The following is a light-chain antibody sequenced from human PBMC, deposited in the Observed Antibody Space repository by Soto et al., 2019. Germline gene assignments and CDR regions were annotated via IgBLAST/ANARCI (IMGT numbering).Light chain of an antibody. CDR1: QSVSSSY. Sequence: EIVLTQSPGTLSLSPGERATLSCRASQSVSSSYLAWYQQKPGQATRLLIYGASSRATGIPDRFSGSGSGTDFTLTISRLEPEDFALYYCQQYGSSPTFGQGTKVDIK. J-gene: IGKJ1*01. CDR3: QQYGSSPT. V-gene: IGKV3-20*01. CDR2: GAS.